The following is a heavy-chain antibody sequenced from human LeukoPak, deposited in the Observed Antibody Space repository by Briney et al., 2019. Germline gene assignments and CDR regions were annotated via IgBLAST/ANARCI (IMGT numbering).Heavy chain of an antibody. CDR1: GGSISGYY. CDR3: ARGMLRYYYDSSGYYSYFDY. D-gene: IGHD3-22*01. J-gene: IGHJ4*02. Sequence: PSETLSLTCTVSGGSISGYYWSWIRQPPGKGLEWIGYIYYSGSTNYNPSLKSRVTISVDTSKNQFSLKLSSVTAADTAVYYCARGMLRYYYDSSGYYSYFDYWGQGTLVTVSS. V-gene: IGHV4-59*01. CDR2: IYYSGST.